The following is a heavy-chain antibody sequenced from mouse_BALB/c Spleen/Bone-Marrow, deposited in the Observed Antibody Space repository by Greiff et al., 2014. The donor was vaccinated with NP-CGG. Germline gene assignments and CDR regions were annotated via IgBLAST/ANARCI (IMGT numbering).Heavy chain of an antibody. CDR3: ARGGYDGWYFDV. Sequence: VQLQQSGAELVRPGASVKLSCRASGYSFTSYWVNWVKQRPGQGLEWIGMIHPSDSETRLNQKFKDKATLTVDKSSSTAYMQRSSPTSEDSAVYYCARGGYDGWYFDVGGAGTTVTVSS. J-gene: IGHJ1*01. D-gene: IGHD2-2*01. CDR1: GYSFTSYW. V-gene: IGHV1-74*01. CDR2: IHPSDSET.